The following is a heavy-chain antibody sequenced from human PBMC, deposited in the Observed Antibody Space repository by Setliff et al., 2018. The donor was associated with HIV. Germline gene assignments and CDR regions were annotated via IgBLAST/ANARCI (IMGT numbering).Heavy chain of an antibody. J-gene: IGHJ4*02. D-gene: IGHD1-26*01. CDR1: DFDISTNY. CDR3: AREREPLFDY. CDR2: MYKDGSI. Sequence: LRLSCAASDFDISTNYMRWIRQAPGKGLECVSVMYKDGSIFYADSVKGRFTTSRDNSKNTLYLQMSSLRVEDTGVYYCAREREPLFDYLGPGTQVTVSS. V-gene: IGHV3-66*02.